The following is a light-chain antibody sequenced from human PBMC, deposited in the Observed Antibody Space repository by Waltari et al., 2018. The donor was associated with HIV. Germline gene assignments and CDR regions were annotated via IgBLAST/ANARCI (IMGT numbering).Light chain of an antibody. CDR2: EVS. CDR3: SSYTSSSTVV. Sequence: QSALTQPASVSGSPGQSITISCTGTSSDVGGYNFVSWYQQHPGKAPNLMIYEVSNRPSGVSNRLSGSKSGNTASLTISGLQAEDEADYSCSSYTSSSTVVFGGGTKLTVL. V-gene: IGLV2-14*01. J-gene: IGLJ2*01. CDR1: SSDVGGYNF.